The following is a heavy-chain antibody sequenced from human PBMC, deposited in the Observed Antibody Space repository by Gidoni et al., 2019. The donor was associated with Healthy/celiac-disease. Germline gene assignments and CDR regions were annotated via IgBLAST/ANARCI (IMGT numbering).Heavy chain of an antibody. CDR2: INHSGST. V-gene: IGHV4-34*01. J-gene: IGHJ1*01. D-gene: IGHD6-13*01. CDR3: ARGIRQQLVRGYFQH. CDR1: GGSFSGYY. Sequence: QVQLQQWGAGLLKPSETLSLTCAVYGGSFSGYYWSWIRQPPGKGLEWIGEINHSGSTNYNPSLKSRVTISVDTSKNQFSLKLSSVTAADTAVYYCARGIRQQLVRGYFQHWGQGTLVTVSS.